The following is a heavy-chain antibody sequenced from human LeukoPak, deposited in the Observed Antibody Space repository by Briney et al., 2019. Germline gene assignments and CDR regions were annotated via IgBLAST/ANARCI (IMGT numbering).Heavy chain of an antibody. CDR1: GGSFSGYY. D-gene: IGHD3-10*01. CDR2: INHSGST. V-gene: IGHV4-34*01. CDR3: ARGPYGSGSYYYNWFDP. Sequence: SETLSLTCAVYGGSFSGYYWSWIRQPPGKGLEWIGEINHSGSTNYNPSLKSRVTISVDTSKNQFSLKLSSVTAADTAVYYCARGPYGSGSYYYNWFDPWGQGTLVTVSS. J-gene: IGHJ5*02.